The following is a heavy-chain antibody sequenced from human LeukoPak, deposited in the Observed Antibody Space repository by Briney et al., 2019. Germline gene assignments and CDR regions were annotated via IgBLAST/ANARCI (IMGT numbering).Heavy chain of an antibody. Sequence: PGGSLRLSCAASGFIFSSYSMNWVRQAPGKGLEWVSSISSSSSYIYYADSVKGRFTISRDNAKNSLYLQMNSLRAEDTAVYYCASTVVTPVYDAFDIWGQGTMVTVSS. CDR1: GFIFSSYS. CDR2: ISSSSSYI. CDR3: ASTVVTPVYDAFDI. V-gene: IGHV3-21*01. J-gene: IGHJ3*02. D-gene: IGHD4-23*01.